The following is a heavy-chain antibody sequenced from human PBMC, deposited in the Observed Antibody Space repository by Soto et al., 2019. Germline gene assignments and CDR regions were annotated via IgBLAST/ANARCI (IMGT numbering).Heavy chain of an antibody. CDR3: ARLSIYLGYCSGCTCPFDY. CDR2: INSDGSST. CDR1: WFTFSSYW. Sequence: PGGSLRLSCAASWFTFSSYWMPWVRQDPGKGLVWFSRINSDGSSTNYADSVKGRFTISRHDAKNTLYLQMNSLRAEDTAVYYCARLSIYLGYCSGCTCPFDYSGQGPLVTVSS. D-gene: IGHD2-15*01. J-gene: IGHJ4*02. V-gene: IGHV3-74*01.